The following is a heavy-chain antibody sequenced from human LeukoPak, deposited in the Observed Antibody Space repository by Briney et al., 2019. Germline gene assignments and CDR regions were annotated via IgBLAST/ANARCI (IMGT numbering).Heavy chain of an antibody. Sequence: GGSLRLSCAASGFTFSSYAMNWVRQAPGKGLEWVSSISGGAGGAAYADSVKGRFTMSRDNSKNTLYLQMNSLRAEDTAVYYCAKDGGYGSGSYYPDYWGQGTLVTVFS. V-gene: IGHV3-23*01. CDR1: GFTFSSYA. CDR3: AKDGGYGSGSYYPDY. D-gene: IGHD3-10*01. CDR2: ISGGAGGA. J-gene: IGHJ4*02.